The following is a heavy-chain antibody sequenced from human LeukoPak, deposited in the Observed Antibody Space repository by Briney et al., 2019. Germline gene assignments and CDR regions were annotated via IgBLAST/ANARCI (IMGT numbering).Heavy chain of an antibody. J-gene: IGHJ5*02. CDR1: GFTFSNAW. Sequence: GGSLRLSCAASGFTFSNAWMSWVRQAPGKGLEWVGRIKSKSDGGTTEYGAPVKGRFTISRDDSENTLYLQMNSLKIEDTAVYYCVTYEGVAWGQGTLVTVSS. D-gene: IGHD3-3*01. CDR3: VTYEGVA. V-gene: IGHV3-15*05. CDR2: IKSKSDGGTT.